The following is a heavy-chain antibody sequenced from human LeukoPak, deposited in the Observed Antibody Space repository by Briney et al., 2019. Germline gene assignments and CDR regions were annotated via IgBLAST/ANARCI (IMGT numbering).Heavy chain of an antibody. Sequence: GGSLRLSCAASGFIFSSYGMSWVRQAPGKGLEWVSSISGSGGGTYSADSVKGRFTISRDNSKNTLYLQMNSLRAEDTAVYYCAKEGGTYCGGDCCPFHYMDVWGKGTTVTISS. D-gene: IGHD2-21*02. CDR1: GFIFSSYG. CDR3: AKEGGTYCGGDCCPFHYMDV. J-gene: IGHJ6*03. V-gene: IGHV3-23*01. CDR2: ISGSGGGT.